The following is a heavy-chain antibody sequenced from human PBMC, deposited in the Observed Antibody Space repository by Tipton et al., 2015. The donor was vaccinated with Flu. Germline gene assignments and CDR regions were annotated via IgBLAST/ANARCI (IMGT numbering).Heavy chain of an antibody. V-gene: IGHV3-9*01. J-gene: IGHJ5*02. Sequence: SLRLSCGASGFSFDDYAMHWVRQAPGKGLEWVSGIDWNNGRVGYADSVKGRFTISRDNAKRSLDLQMNSLRAEDTALYYCVKGGYSSSWAANNWFDPWGQGTLVTVSS. CDR2: IDWNNGRV. CDR3: VKGGYSSSWAANNWFDP. CDR1: GFSFDDYA. D-gene: IGHD6-13*01.